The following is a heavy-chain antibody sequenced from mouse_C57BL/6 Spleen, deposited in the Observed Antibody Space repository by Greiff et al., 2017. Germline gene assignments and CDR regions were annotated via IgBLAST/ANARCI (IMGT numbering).Heavy chain of an antibody. D-gene: IGHD2-2*01. CDR3: AREGDGYGHY. V-gene: IGHV5-4*01. J-gene: IGHJ4*01. Sequence: EVKLMESGGGLVKPGGSLKLSCAASGFTFSSYAMSWVRQTPEKRLEWVATISDGGSYTYYPDNVKGRFTISRDNAKNNLYLQMSHLKSEDIAMYYCAREGDGYGHYWGQGTSGTVS. CDR1: GFTFSSYA. CDR2: ISDGGSYT.